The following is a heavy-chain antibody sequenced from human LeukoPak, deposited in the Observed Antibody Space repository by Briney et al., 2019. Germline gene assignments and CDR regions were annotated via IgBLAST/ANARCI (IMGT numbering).Heavy chain of an antibody. CDR3: ARDLGYDFWSSYFRAWYYYGMDV. CDR2: ISAYNGNT. D-gene: IGHD3-3*01. CDR1: GYTFTSYG. V-gene: IGHV1-18*01. Sequence: ASVKVSCEASGYTFTSYGISWGRQAPGQGLEWMGWISAYNGNTNYAQKLQGRVTMTTDTSTSTAYMELRSLRSDDTAVYYCARDLGYDFWSSYFRAWYYYGMDVWGQGTTVTVSS. J-gene: IGHJ6*02.